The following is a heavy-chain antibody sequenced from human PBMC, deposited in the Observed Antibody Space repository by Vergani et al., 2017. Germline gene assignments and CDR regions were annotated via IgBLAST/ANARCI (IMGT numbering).Heavy chain of an antibody. D-gene: IGHD3-16*02. Sequence: QLQLQESGSGLVKPSQTLSLTCAVSGDSITNGGFSWNWIRQPPGKGPEWIGYIFPSGNSDYNPSLKNRVSISLYKSKNQFSLWVNSVTAADTTVYFCARASLRALVGYYYYMAVRGKGKTVVVSS. CDR3: ARASLRALVGYYYYMAV. J-gene: IGHJ6*03. V-gene: IGHV4-30-2*01. CDR2: IFPSGNS. CDR1: GDSITNGGFS.